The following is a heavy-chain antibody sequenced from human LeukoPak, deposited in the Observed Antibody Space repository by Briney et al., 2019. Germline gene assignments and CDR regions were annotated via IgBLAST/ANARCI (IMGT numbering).Heavy chain of an antibody. V-gene: IGHV4-39*01. CDR1: GGSISSSNYY. D-gene: IGHD3-9*01. CDR3: AGRSTSYDILTGYYPIPFDY. Sequence: PSETLSLTCTVSGGSISSSNYYWGWIRQPPGKGLEWIGTIYYAGSTYYNPSLESRVTMSIDTSKSQFSLELSSVTAADTAVYYCAGRSTSYDILTGYYPIPFDYWAQGTLVPVSS. CDR2: IYYAGST. J-gene: IGHJ4*02.